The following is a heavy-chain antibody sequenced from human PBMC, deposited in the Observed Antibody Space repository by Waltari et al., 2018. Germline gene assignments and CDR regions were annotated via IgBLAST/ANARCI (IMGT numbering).Heavy chain of an antibody. V-gene: IGHV1-69*01. CDR3: ATRNDGAFEL. CDR2: ITPLPDTS. Sequence: VQLVQSGAEVKKPVSSVKVSCRASGGSFTHSAVSWVRQAPGQGLEWMGGITPLPDTSRDAQKFQCRGTITGAEATSTAYMERSSLRTDDTAIYYCATRNDGAFELWGRGAMVTVPS. CDR1: GGSFTHSA. J-gene: IGHJ3*01. D-gene: IGHD1-1*01.